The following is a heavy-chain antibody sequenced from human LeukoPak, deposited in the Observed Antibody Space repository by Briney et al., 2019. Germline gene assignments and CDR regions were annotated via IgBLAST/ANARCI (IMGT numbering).Heavy chain of an antibody. V-gene: IGHV4-39*01. CDR1: GGSISSSSYY. J-gene: IGHJ4*02. Sequence: SETLSLTCSVSGGSISSSSYYWGWIRQPPGKGLEWIGSIYYSGSTYYNPSLKSRVTISVDTSKNQFSLKLSSVTAADTAVYYCARGLLPEVLSAFDYWGQGTLVTVSS. D-gene: IGHD1-14*01. CDR3: ARGLLPEVLSAFDY. CDR2: IYYSGST.